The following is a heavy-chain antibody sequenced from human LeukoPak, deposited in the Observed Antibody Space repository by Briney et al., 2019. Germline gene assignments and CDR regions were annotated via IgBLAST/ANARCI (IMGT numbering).Heavy chain of an antibody. CDR1: GFTFGDYA. J-gene: IGHJ4*02. D-gene: IGHD5-24*01. CDR2: IKEDGTET. CDR3: AKEGRSLQTY. V-gene: IGHV3-7*03. Sequence: GGSLRLSCTASGFTFGDYAMSWVRLAPGKGLEWVANIKEDGTETYYVDSVKGRFTISRDNAKNSLYLQMNSLRVEDTAVYYCAKEGRSLQTYWGQGTLVTVSS.